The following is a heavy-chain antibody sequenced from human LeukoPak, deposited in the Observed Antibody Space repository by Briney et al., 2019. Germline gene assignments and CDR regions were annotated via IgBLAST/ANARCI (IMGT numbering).Heavy chain of an antibody. V-gene: IGHV4-4*07. J-gene: IGHJ4*02. CDR2: IYTSGST. D-gene: IGHD6-13*01. CDR1: GGSISSYY. Sequence: SETLSLTCTVSGGSISSYYWSWIRQPAGMGLEWIGRIYTSGSTNYNPSLKSRVTMSVDTSKNQFSLKLSSVTAADTAVYYCARDATTAGTMGFDYWGQGTLVTVSS. CDR3: ARDATTAGTMGFDY.